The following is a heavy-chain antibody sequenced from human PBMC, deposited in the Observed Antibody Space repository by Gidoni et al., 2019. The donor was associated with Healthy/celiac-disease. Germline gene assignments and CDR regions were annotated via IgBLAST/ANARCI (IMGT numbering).Heavy chain of an antibody. D-gene: IGHD6-19*01. CDR2: ITAYNGNT. CDR3: ARERLSSGWYEYYYYGIDV. V-gene: IGHV1-18*01. CDR1: GYTFPSYG. Sequence: QVQLVQSGARVKKPGASVKVSCKASGYTFPSYGISWVRQSPGQGLEWMGWITAYNGNTNYAQKLQGRVTMTIDTSTSTAYMELRSLRSDDTAVYYCARERLSSGWYEYYYYGIDVWGQGTTVTVSS. J-gene: IGHJ6*02.